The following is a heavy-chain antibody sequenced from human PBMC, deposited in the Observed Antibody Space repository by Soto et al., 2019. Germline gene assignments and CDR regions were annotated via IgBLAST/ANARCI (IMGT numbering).Heavy chain of an antibody. CDR1: GYTFTSSY. D-gene: IGHD1-26*01. V-gene: IGHV1-18*01. J-gene: IGHJ5*02. Sequence: QVQLEQSGPELRKPGASVKVSCKTSGYTFTSSYVTWVRQAPGRGLEWVGWISPDNGNRNYAQKFQGRVTMTTDTSTSTVYMELRSLRLDDTAVYYCTRGGGALYRFDPWGQGTLVTVSS. CDR2: ISPDNGNR. CDR3: TRGGGALYRFDP.